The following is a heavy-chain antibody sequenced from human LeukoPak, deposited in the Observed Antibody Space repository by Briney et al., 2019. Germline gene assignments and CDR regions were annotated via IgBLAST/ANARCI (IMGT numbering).Heavy chain of an antibody. V-gene: IGHV3-74*01. CDR3: ARDLGYDFWSGYYTSYDY. J-gene: IGHJ4*02. CDR2: INSDGSST. Sequence: GGSLRLSCAASGFTFSSYWMHWVRQAPGKGLVWVSRINSDGSSTSYADSVKGRFTISRDNAKNTLYLQMNSLRAEDTAVYCCARDLGYDFWSGYYTSYDYWGQGTLVTVSS. CDR1: GFTFSSYW. D-gene: IGHD3-3*01.